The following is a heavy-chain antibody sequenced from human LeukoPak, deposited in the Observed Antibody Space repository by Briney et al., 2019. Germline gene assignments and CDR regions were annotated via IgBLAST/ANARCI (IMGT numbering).Heavy chain of an antibody. Sequence: ASVKVSCKASGYTFTGYYMHWVRQAPGQGLEWMGWINPNSGGTNYAQKFQGRVTMTRDTSISTACMELSRLRSDDTAVYYRARSDSSSSVDYWGQGTLVTVSS. CDR2: INPNSGGT. J-gene: IGHJ4*02. CDR1: GYTFTGYY. V-gene: IGHV1-2*02. CDR3: ARSDSSSSVDY. D-gene: IGHD6-6*01.